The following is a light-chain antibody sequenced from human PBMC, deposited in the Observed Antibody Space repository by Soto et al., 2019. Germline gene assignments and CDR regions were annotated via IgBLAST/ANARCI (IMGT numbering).Light chain of an antibody. CDR3: VAWDDSLNGHWL. V-gene: IGLV1-44*01. CDR2: NNH. CDR1: NSNIGSGS. Sequence: QSVLIQPPSASGTPGQWVSISCSGSNSNIGSGSVNWYQQLPGAAPKLLIYNNHQRPSGVPDRFSGSKSGTSASLAISGLQSEDEADYYCVAWDDSLNGHWLFGGGTKLTVL. J-gene: IGLJ3*02.